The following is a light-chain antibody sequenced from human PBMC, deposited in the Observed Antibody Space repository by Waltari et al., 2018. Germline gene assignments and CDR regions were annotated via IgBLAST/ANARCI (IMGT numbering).Light chain of an antibody. CDR1: QSISDW. V-gene: IGKV1-5*03. CDR2: KTS. J-gene: IGKJ1*01. CDR3: QEYYSFSRT. Sequence: DIQMTQSPSALSASVGDSVPITCRASQSISDWLAWYQQKPGKAPKLLIYKTSHLESGVPSRFSGSGSGTEFTLAISSLQPDDSATYYCQEYYSFSRTFGQGTKVEIK.